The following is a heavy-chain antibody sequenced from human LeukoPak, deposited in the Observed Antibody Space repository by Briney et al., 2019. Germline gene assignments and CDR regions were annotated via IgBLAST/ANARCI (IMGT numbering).Heavy chain of an antibody. J-gene: IGHJ4*02. CDR3: AKDHRYSSSWYYFDY. V-gene: IGHV3-30*02. CDR1: GFTFSSYG. Sequence: GGSLRLSCAASGFTFSSYGMHWVRQAPGKGLEWVACIRYDGSNKYYADSVKGRFTISRDNSKNTLYLQMNSLRAEDTAVYYCAKDHRYSSSWYYFDYWGQGTLVTVSS. D-gene: IGHD6-13*01. CDR2: IRYDGSNK.